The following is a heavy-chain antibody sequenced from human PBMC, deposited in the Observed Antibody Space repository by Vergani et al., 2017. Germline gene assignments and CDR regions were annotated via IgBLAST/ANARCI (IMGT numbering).Heavy chain of an antibody. D-gene: IGHD5-12*01. Sequence: ELQVVESGGGLVQPGGSLRLSCAASGFTFSVHWMSWVRQAPGKGLEWVSTITYNGGRTYYADSVTGRFTISRDNSKNTLFLQLKTLRAEDTGVYYCAKDYNIMGALHYWGQGTLVAVSS. CDR1: GFTFSVHW. CDR2: ITYNGGRT. J-gene: IGHJ4*02. CDR3: AKDYNIMGALHY. V-gene: IGHV3-23*04.